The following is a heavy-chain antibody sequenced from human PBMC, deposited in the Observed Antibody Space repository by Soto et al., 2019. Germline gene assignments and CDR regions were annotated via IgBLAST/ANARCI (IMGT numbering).Heavy chain of an antibody. CDR2: ISAYNGNT. Sequence: ASVKVFCKASGYTLTSYGISWVRQAPGQGLEWMGLISAYNGNTNYAQKFQGRVSMTTDTSTTTAYMELRSLRSDDTAVYYCARVGPGAEAWFGPCGQGTLVTVSS. CDR3: ARVGPGAEAWFGP. CDR1: GYTLTSYG. V-gene: IGHV1-18*04. J-gene: IGHJ5*02.